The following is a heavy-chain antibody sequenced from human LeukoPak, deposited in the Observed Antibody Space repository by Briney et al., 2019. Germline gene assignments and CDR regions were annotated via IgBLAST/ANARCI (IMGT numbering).Heavy chain of an antibody. CDR3: AKQYQLSSYYYYMDV. Sequence: GGSLRLSCAASGFTFSSYGMHWVRQAPGKGLEWVAFIRYDGSNKYYADSVKGRFTISRDNSKNTLYLQMNSLRAEDTAVYYCAKQYQLSSYYYYMDVWGKGTTVTVSS. CDR2: IRYDGSNK. V-gene: IGHV3-30*02. J-gene: IGHJ6*03. CDR1: GFTFSSYG. D-gene: IGHD2-2*01.